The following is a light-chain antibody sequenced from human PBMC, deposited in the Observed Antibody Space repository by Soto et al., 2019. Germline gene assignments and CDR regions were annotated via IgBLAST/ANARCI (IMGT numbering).Light chain of an antibody. CDR1: QSIGAS. CDR3: QQYTSYPYT. CDR2: DAS. Sequence: DIQMTQSPSTLSASVGDRVTITCRATQSIGASLAWYQQQPGKGPKLLIYDASTLETGVPTRFSGSGSGTEFTVTISSPQPDDFASYYCQQYTSYPYTFGQGTKLMI. J-gene: IGKJ2*01. V-gene: IGKV1-5*01.